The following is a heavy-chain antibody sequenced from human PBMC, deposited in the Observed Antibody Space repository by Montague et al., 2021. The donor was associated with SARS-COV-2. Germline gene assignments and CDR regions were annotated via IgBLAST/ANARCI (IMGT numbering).Heavy chain of an antibody. D-gene: IGHD6-19*01. V-gene: IGHV4-4*02. CDR1: GGSISSINW. CDR3: ARTGYSRGWHSFGY. Sequence: SETLSLTCVVSGGSISSINWWSWVRQPPGKGLEWIGEIYHSGSTNYNPSLKSRVIISVDTSKNQFSLKLSSVTAADTAVYYCARTGYSRGWHSFGYWGQGTLVTVSS. CDR2: IYHSGST. J-gene: IGHJ4*02.